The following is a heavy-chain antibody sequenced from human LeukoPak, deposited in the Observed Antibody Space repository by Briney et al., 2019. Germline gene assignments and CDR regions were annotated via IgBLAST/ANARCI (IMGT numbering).Heavy chain of an antibody. Sequence: GGSLRLSCAASGFTFSSYAMSWVRQAPGKGLEWVSAISGSGGSTYYADSVKGRFTISRDNAKNTLFLQMNSLRAEDTAVYYCSRVRVSFDYWGQGTLVTVAS. CDR1: GFTFSSYA. CDR2: ISGSGGST. V-gene: IGHV3-23*01. J-gene: IGHJ4*02. CDR3: SRVRVSFDY. D-gene: IGHD3-10*01.